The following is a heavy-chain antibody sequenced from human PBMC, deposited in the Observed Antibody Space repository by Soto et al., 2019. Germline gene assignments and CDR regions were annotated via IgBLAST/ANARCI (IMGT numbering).Heavy chain of an antibody. CDR1: GGSTSSYY. CDR3: ARLLGGDVLTGQNYYFDN. D-gene: IGHD3-9*01. Sequence: QVQLQESGPGLVKPSETLSLTCTVSGGSTSSYYWSWIRQPPGKGLEWIAYIYYSGTTNYNPSLKSRLPTSIDTSKNQFSLKLSSVTAADTAVYYCARLLGGDVLTGQNYYFDNWGQGTLVTVSS. J-gene: IGHJ4*02. V-gene: IGHV4-59*08. CDR2: IYYSGTT.